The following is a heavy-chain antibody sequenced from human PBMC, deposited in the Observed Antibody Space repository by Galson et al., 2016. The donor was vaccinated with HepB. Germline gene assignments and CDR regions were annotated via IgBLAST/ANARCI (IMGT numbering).Heavy chain of an antibody. Sequence: SLRLSCAVSGFTVSSHDMTWIRQAPGKGLESVSVIEIEYDSYYADSVKGRFTVSKDNSKKTFYLQMNSLRAEDTAVYYCVSWISLVSYWGQGTLVTVSS. CDR2: IEIEYDS. J-gene: IGHJ4*02. D-gene: IGHD2-2*03. CDR3: VSWISLVSY. CDR1: GFTVSSHD. V-gene: IGHV3-53*01.